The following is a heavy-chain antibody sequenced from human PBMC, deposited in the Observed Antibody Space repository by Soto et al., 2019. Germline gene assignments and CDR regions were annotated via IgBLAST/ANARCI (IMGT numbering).Heavy chain of an antibody. CDR2: ISSDSIYT. J-gene: IGHJ6*02. Sequence: QVQLVESGGGLVKPGGSLRLSCAASGFTFNDHYMTWIRQTPGKGLEWVSFISSDSIYTNSADSVKGRFTISRDNAKNLLYLQLSSLRVEDPAVYYCARDSTGSGLDYGMDVWGQGTTVAVSS. CDR1: GFTFNDHY. CDR3: ARDSTGSGLDYGMDV. D-gene: IGHD3-10*01. V-gene: IGHV3-11*06.